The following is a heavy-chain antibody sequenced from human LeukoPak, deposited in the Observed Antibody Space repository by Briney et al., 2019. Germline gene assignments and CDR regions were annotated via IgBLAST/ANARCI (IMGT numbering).Heavy chain of an antibody. Sequence: GGSLRLSCAASGFTFSGYWMSWVRQAPGKGLKWVANIKQDGSEKYYVDSVKGRFTISKDFAKNSLYLQMISLSAEDTAVYYCARGPEGYTFGYNTGLFDFWGQGTLVTVSS. J-gene: IGHJ4*02. CDR1: GFTFSGYW. D-gene: IGHD5-18*01. V-gene: IGHV3-7*01. CDR2: IKQDGSEK. CDR3: ARGPEGYTFGYNTGLFDF.